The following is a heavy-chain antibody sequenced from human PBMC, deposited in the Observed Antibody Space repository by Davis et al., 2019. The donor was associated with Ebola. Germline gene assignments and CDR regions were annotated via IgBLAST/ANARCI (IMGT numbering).Heavy chain of an antibody. CDR2: IDPSDSYT. V-gene: IGHV5-10-1*01. Sequence: PGGFLRLSCKGSGYSFTSYWISWVRQMPGKGLEWMGRIDPSDSYTNYSPSFQGHVTISADKSISTAYLQWSSLKASDTAMYYCASAAGTEQQYYYYGMDVWGQGTTVTVSS. CDR3: ASAAGTEQQYYYYGMDV. J-gene: IGHJ6*02. CDR1: GYSFTSYW. D-gene: IGHD6-13*01.